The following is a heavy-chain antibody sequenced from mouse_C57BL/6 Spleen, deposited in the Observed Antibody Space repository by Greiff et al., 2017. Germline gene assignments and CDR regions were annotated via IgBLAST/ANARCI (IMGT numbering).Heavy chain of an antibody. D-gene: IGHD3-1*01. CDR1: GYTFTSYW. CDR2: IHPNSGST. V-gene: IGHV1-64*01. CDR3: ARWSSWGLYAMDY. Sequence: VQLQQSGAELVKPGASVKLSCKASGYTFTSYWMHWVKQRPGQGLEWIGMIHPNSGSTNYNEKFKSKATLTVDKSSSTAYMQLSSLTSEDSAVYYCARWSSWGLYAMDYWGQGTSVTVSS. J-gene: IGHJ4*01.